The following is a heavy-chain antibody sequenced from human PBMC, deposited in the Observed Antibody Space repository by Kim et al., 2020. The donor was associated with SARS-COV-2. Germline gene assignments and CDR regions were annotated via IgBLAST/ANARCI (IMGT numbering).Heavy chain of an antibody. Sequence: GGSLRLSCAASGFTFSSYGMHWVRQAPGKGLEWVAVIWYDGSNKYYADSLNGRFTISRDNYKNTLYLQMNSLRAEDTAVYYCATEGSGSYLIGDAFDIWGQGTMVSVSS. D-gene: IGHD1-26*01. J-gene: IGHJ3*02. V-gene: IGHV3-33*01. CDR2: IWYDGSNK. CDR1: GFTFSSYG. CDR3: ATEGSGSYLIGDAFDI.